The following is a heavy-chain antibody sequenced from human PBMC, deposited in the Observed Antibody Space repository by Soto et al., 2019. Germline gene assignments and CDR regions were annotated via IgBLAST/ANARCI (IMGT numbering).Heavy chain of an antibody. J-gene: IGHJ5*02. CDR1: GGSISSGDYS. CDR2: IYNSGIT. Sequence: PSETLSLTCTVPGGSISSGDYSWSWVRQSPGKGLEWIGHIYNSGITYYNPSLKSRVVISIDTSRNQFSLRLNSLTAADRAVYFCARGVTVFGLVSRFWFDPWGQGTVVTVSS. V-gene: IGHV4-30-4*01. CDR3: ARGVTVFGLVSRFWFDP. D-gene: IGHD3-3*01.